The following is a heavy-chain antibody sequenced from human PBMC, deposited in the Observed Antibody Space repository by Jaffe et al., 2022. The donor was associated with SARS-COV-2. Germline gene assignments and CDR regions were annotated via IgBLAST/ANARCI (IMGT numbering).Heavy chain of an antibody. CDR3: ARDQSRYNNGYYYGMDV. V-gene: IGHV3-53*01. CDR1: GFTISTNY. CDR2: IYSGGST. D-gene: IGHD5-18*01. Sequence: EVLLVESGGGLIQPGGSLRLSCAASGFTISTNYMTWVRQAPGRGLEWVSVIYSGGSTYYADSVKGRFTISRDSSKNTLYLQMNSLRAEDTAVYYCARDQSRYNNGYYYGMDVWGQGTTVTVSS. J-gene: IGHJ6*02.